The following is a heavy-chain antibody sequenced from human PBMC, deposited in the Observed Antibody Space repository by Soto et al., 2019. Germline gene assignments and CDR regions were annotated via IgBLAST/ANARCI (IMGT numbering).Heavy chain of an antibody. CDR1: GFALITYG. D-gene: IGHD6-19*01. CDR3: AKEFQWAVHAFDF. V-gene: IGHV3-30*02. Sequence: HPGGSLRLSCAASGFALITYGMHLVRQAPGKGLEWVAVMGNDGITTFYADSVKGRFTISRDNSKNTLFLQMNSLRADDTAVYYCAKEFQWAVHAFDFWGQGKM. CDR2: MGNDGITT. J-gene: IGHJ3*01.